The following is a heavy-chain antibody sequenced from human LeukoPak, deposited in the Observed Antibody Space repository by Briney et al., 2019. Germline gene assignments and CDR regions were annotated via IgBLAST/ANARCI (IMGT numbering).Heavy chain of an antibody. J-gene: IGHJ5*02. D-gene: IGHD3-3*01. CDR2: ISSISTYI. Sequence: GGSLRLSCAASGFTFSAYNMNWVRQAPGKGLEWVASISSISTYIWYADSVKGRFTTSRDNTKKSLYLEMNSLRAEDTAVYYCARGLITIPNWFDPWGQGTLVTVSS. V-gene: IGHV3-21*01. CDR1: GFTFSAYN. CDR3: ARGLITIPNWFDP.